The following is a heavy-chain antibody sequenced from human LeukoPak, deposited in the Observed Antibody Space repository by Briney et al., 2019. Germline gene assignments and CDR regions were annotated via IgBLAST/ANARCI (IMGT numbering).Heavy chain of an antibody. CDR1: GGSFSDYD. D-gene: IGHD2-2*01. V-gene: IGHV4-34*01. CDR3: ATGEYPCLVDY. J-gene: IGHJ4*02. CDR2: ITHSGST. Sequence: SETLSLTCAVSGGSFSDYDWSWIRQPPGKELEWIGEITHSGSTKYNPSLKSRVTVSLDTSKNQVSLKLSSVTAADTAVYYCATGEYPCLVDYWGQGTLVTVSA.